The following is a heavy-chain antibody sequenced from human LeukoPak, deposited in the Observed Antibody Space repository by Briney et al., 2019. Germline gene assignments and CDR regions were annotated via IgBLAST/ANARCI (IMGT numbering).Heavy chain of an antibody. V-gene: IGHV1-2*02. J-gene: IGHJ4*02. CDR1: GYTFTGYY. Sequence: ASVKASCKASGYTFTGYYMHWVRQAPGQGLEWMGWINPNSGGTNYAQKFQGRVTMTRDTSISTAYMELSRLRSDDTAVYYCARSLVGASLLNYWGQGTLVTVSS. CDR2: INPNSGGT. D-gene: IGHD1-26*01. CDR3: ARSLVGASLLNY.